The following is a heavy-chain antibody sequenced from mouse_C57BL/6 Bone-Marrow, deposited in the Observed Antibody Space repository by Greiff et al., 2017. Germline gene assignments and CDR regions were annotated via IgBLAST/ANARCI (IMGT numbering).Heavy chain of an antibody. CDR1: GYTFTSYW. J-gene: IGHJ4*01. CDR2: IDPSDSET. V-gene: IGHV1-52*01. D-gene: IGHD1-3*01. CDR3: AREGLKRAMDY. Sequence: VKLQQPGAELVRPGSSVKLSCKASGYTFTSYWMHWVKQRPIQGLEWIGNIDPSDSETHYNQKFKDKATLTVDKSSSTAYMQLSSLTSEDSAVYYCAREGLKRAMDYWGQGTSVTVSS.